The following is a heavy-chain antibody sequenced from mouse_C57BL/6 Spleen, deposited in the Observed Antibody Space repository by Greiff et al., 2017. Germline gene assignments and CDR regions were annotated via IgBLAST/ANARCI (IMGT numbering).Heavy chain of an antibody. J-gene: IGHJ2*01. V-gene: IGHV1-69*01. CDR1: GYTFTSYW. CDR3: ARGDYGSSSDY. CDR2: IDPSDSYT. Sequence: QVQLQQPGAELVMPGASVKLSCKASGYTFTSYWMHWVKQRPGQGLEWIGEIDPSDSYTNYNQKFKGKSTLTVDTSSSTAYMRLSSLTSEDSAVYYCARGDYGSSSDYWGQGTTLTVSS. D-gene: IGHD1-1*01.